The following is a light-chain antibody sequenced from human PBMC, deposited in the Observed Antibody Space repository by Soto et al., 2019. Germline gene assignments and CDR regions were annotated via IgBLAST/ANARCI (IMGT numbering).Light chain of an antibody. CDR2: AAS. CDR3: QQGSSFPWT. Sequence: DIQMTQSPSSVSASVGDRVTITCRASQDIDTWLAWYQQKPGKAPKFLIYAASNLQSGVPSRFSGSGSGTDLTFTISSLQPEDFATYYCQQGSSFPWTFGQGTKVDIK. CDR1: QDIDTW. J-gene: IGKJ1*01. V-gene: IGKV1-12*01.